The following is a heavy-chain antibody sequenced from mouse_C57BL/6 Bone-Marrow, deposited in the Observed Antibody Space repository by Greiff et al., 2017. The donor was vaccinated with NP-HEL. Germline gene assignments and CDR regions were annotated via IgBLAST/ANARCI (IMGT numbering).Heavy chain of an antibody. V-gene: IGHV3-6*01. Sequence: VQLKESGPGLVKPSQSLSLTCSVTGYSITSGYYWNWIRQFPGNKLEWMGYISYDGSNNYNPSLKNRIAITRDPSKNQFFLKLNSVTTEDTATYDCLSMDYWGQGTSVTVSS. CDR2: ISYDGSN. J-gene: IGHJ4*01. CDR1: GYSITSGYY. CDR3: LSMDY.